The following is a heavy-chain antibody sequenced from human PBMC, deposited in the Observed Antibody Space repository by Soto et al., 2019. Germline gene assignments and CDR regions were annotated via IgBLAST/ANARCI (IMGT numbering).Heavy chain of an antibody. CDR3: ARGRGANYYGMDV. V-gene: IGHV1-69*12. J-gene: IGHJ6*02. CDR1: GGTFSSYA. Sequence: QVQLVQSGAEVKKPGSSVNVSCKASGGTFSSYAISWVRQAPGQGLEWMGGIIAIFGSANYEKKFQGRVTMTADESTSTAYMELSSLRSDYTAVYYCARGRGANYYGMDVWGQGTTVPVSS. CDR2: IIAIFGSA.